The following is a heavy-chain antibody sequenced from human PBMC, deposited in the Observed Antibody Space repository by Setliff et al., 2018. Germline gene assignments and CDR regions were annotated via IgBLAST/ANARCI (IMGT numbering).Heavy chain of an antibody. J-gene: IGHJ6*02. D-gene: IGHD3-3*01. CDR2: ISSSGSTI. Sequence: GGSLRLSCAASGFTFSYYWMSWVRQAPGKGLEWVSYISSSGSTIYYADSVKGRFTISRDNAKNSLYLQMNSLRAEETAVYYCARDSSSAEDYNFWSGYYHYYYYYGMDVWGQGTTVTVSS. CDR1: GFTFSYYW. V-gene: IGHV3-11*04. CDR3: ARDSSSAEDYNFWSGYYHYYYYYGMDV.